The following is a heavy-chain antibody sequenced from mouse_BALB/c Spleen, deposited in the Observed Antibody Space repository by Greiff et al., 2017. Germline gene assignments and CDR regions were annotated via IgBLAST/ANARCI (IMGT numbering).Heavy chain of an antibody. CDR3: AREGYDGAWFAY. CDR2: VNPYNGGT. J-gene: IGHJ3*01. Sequence: VQLKESGPELVKPGASVKMSCKASGYTFTDYYMDWVKQSHGESFEWIGRVNPYNGGTSYNQKFKGKATLTVDKSSSTAYMELNSLTSEDSAVYYCAREGYDGAWFAYWGQGTLVTVSA. D-gene: IGHD2-2*01. V-gene: IGHV1-19*01. CDR1: GYTFTDYY.